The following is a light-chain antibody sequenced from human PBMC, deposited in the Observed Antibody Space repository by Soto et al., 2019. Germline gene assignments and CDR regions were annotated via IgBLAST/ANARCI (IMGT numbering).Light chain of an antibody. CDR1: SSDVGGYNY. Sequence: QSALTQPPSASGSPGQSVTISCTGTSSDVGGYNYVSWYQQHRGKAPKLMIYEVSKRPSGVPARFSGSKSGNTASLTVSGRQAEDEADYYCSSYAGSNNYVFGTGTKVTVL. V-gene: IGLV2-8*01. CDR3: SSYAGSNNYV. CDR2: EVS. J-gene: IGLJ1*01.